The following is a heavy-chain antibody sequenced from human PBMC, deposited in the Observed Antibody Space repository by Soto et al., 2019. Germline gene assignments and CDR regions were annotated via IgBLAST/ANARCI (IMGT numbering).Heavy chain of an antibody. CDR2: IIPIFGTA. Sequence: ASVKVSCKASGGTFSSYAISWVRQAPGQGLEWMGGIIPIFGTANYAQKFQGRVTITADESTSTAYMELSSLRSEDTAVYYCARDLTPYDILTGYLVPTNYYGMDVWGQGTTVTVSS. J-gene: IGHJ6*02. CDR3: ARDLTPYDILTGYLVPTNYYGMDV. D-gene: IGHD3-9*01. V-gene: IGHV1-69*13. CDR1: GGTFSSYA.